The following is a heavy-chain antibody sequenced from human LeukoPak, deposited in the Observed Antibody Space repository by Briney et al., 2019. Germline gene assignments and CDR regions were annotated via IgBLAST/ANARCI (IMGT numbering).Heavy chain of an antibody. Sequence: SETLSLTCAVYGGSFSGYYWSWIRQPPGKGLEWIGEINHSGSTNYNPSLKSRVTISVDTSKNQFSLKLSSVTAADTAVYYCARGRHQWEILLFPDGSFDYWGQGTLVTVSS. CDR1: GGSFSGYY. CDR2: INHSGST. CDR3: ARGRHQWEILLFPDGSFDY. D-gene: IGHD1-26*01. J-gene: IGHJ4*02. V-gene: IGHV4-34*01.